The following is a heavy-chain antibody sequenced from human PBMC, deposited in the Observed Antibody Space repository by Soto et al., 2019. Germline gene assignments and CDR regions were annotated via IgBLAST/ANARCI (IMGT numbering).Heavy chain of an antibody. J-gene: IGHJ6*03. V-gene: IGHV3-30*18. CDR1: GFTFSNYG. CDR2: ISYDGSNK. CDR3: AKDRRFTSYYMDV. D-gene: IGHD3-3*01. Sequence: QVQLVESGGGVVQPGRSLGLSCAASGFTFSNYGMHWVRQAPGKGLEWVTVISYDGSNKDYADSVKGRFTISSDNSKNTLYLLLNSLRAEDTAVYYCAKDRRFTSYYMDVWGKGTTVTVSS.